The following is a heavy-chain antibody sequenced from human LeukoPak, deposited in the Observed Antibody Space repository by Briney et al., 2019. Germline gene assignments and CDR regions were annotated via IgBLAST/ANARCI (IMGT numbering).Heavy chain of an antibody. CDR3: ARGRVSSSSWYSTYYYYFYMDV. CDR1: GGSISSSNW. D-gene: IGHD6-13*01. CDR2: IYHSGST. Sequence: PSETLSLTCAVPGGSISSSNWWSWIRQPPGKGLEWIGEIYHSGSTNYNPSLKSRVTISVDKSKTQFSLKLSSVTAADTAVYYCARGRVSSSSWYSTYYYYFYMDVWGKGTTVTVSS. V-gene: IGHV4-4*02. J-gene: IGHJ6*03.